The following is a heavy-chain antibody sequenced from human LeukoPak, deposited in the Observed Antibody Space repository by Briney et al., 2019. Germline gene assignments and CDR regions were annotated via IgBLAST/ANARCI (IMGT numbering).Heavy chain of an antibody. CDR1: GGSICTYY. CDR2: IHYSGTT. Sequence: PSETLSLTCTVSGGSICTYYWSWIRQPPGKGLEWIGYIHYSGTTNYNPSLKNRVTISLATSKNQFSLNLSSVTAADTAVYYCARMGGYSGYATHWGQGTLVTVSS. CDR3: ARMGGYSGYATH. J-gene: IGHJ4*02. D-gene: IGHD5-12*01. V-gene: IGHV4-59*08.